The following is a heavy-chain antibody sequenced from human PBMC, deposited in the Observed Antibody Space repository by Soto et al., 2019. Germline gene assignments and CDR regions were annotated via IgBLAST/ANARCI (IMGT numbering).Heavy chain of an antibody. V-gene: IGHV3-21*01. CDR1: GFTFSSYS. J-gene: IGHJ4*02. Sequence: EVQLVESGGGLVRPGGSLRLSCAASGFTFSSYSMNWVRQAPGKGLEWVSSISSSSSGYIYYADSVKGRFTISRDNAKNSLSLQMNSLRAEDTAIYFCARDAYGDYFFDSWGQGTLVTVSS. D-gene: IGHD4-17*01. CDR2: ISSSSSGYI. CDR3: ARDAYGDYFFDS.